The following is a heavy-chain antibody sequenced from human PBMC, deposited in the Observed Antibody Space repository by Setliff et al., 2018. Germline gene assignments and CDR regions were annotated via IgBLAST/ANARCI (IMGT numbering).Heavy chain of an antibody. V-gene: IGHV4-39*06. CDR2: IYYSGST. Sequence: SETLSLTCTVSGGSISSSSYYWGWIRQPPGKGLEWIGSIYYSGSTYYNPSLKSRVTISKDTSKNQVVLTMTNMDPVDTATYYCAAASNYYDYWGQGTLVTVSS. CDR3: AAASNYYDY. CDR1: GGSISSSSYY. J-gene: IGHJ4*02.